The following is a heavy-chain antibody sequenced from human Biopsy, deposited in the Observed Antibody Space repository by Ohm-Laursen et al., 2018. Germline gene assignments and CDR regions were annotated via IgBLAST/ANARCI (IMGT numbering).Heavy chain of an antibody. V-gene: IGHV3-7*01. CDR3: STFHRGVDVFDI. Sequence: SLRLSCSASGYTFSRYWMMWVRQPPGKGLEWVATIKEDATLKWYADSVRGRFTVSRDNSKSLLYFQMDSLRAEDTAVYYCSTFHRGVDVFDIWGQGTMVTVSS. D-gene: IGHD3-10*01. J-gene: IGHJ3*02. CDR1: GYTFSRYW. CDR2: IKEDATLK.